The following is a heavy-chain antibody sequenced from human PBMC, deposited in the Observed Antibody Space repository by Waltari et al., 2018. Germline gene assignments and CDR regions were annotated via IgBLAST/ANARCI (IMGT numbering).Heavy chain of an antibody. J-gene: IGHJ3*02. CDR1: GFIFSRYA. CDR2: ISSSGSTT. D-gene: IGHD3-22*01. Sequence: EVQLVESGGGLVQPGGSLRLSCAASGFIFSRYAMHWVRQAPGKGLEWVSYISSSGSTTYYGDSVKGRFTISRDDAKNSLDLQMNSLRVEDTAVYYCARVGPGSGYGGIVNAFDIWGLGTMITVSS. CDR3: ARVGPGSGYGGIVNAFDI. V-gene: IGHV3-48*03.